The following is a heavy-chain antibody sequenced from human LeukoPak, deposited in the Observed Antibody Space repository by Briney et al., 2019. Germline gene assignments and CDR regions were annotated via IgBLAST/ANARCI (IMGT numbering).Heavy chain of an antibody. CDR2: ISSHGSA. J-gene: IGHJ4*02. CDR1: GASISSSY. CDR3: ARGSTLPHPTFDY. D-gene: IGHD2-15*01. V-gene: IGHV4-59*01. Sequence: PSETLSLTCTVSGASISSSYWSWIRQPPGKGLEWIGYISSHGSANYNPSLNSPVTISVDTSKNQFSLKLSSVTAGDTAVYYCARGSTLPHPTFDYWGQGTLVTVSS.